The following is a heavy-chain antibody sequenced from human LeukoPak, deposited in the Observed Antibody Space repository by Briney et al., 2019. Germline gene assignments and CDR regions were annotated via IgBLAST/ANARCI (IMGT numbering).Heavy chain of an antibody. V-gene: IGHV4-39*07. J-gene: IGHJ4*02. D-gene: IGHD6-19*01. CDR2: IYYSGST. CDR3: ARVITSGWYYFDS. Sequence: SETLSLTCTVSGGSISSVGYYWGWIRQPPGKGLEWIGTIYYSGSTYYNASLKSRVTISVDTSKNQFSLKLSSVTAADTAVYYCARVITSGWYYFDSWGQGTLVTVSS. CDR1: GGSISSVGYY.